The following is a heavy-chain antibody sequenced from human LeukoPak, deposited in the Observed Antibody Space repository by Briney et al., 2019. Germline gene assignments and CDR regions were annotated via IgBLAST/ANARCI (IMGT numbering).Heavy chain of an antibody. Sequence: GGSLRLSCAASGFTFSSYWMSWVRQAPGKGLEWVANIKQDGSEKYYVDSVRGRFIISRENAKNSFYLQLNSLRVGDTAVYYCAREGSGEFADIWGQGTLVTVSS. CDR2: IKQDGSEK. D-gene: IGHD3-10*01. CDR3: AREGSGEFADI. V-gene: IGHV3-7*01. CDR1: GFTFSSYW. J-gene: IGHJ3*02.